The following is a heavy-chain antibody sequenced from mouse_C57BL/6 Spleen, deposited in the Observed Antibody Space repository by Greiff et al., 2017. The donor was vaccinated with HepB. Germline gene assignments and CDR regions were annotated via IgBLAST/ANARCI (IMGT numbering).Heavy chain of an antibody. V-gene: IGHV1-61*01. J-gene: IGHJ1*03. CDR1: GYTFTSYW. Sequence: QVQLQQPGAELVRPGSSVKLSCKASGYTFTSYWMDWVKQRPGQGLEWIGNIYPSDSETHYNQKFKDKATLTVDKSSSTAYMQLSSLTSEDSAVYYCARSRAVYWYFDVWGTGTTVTVSS. CDR2: IYPSDSET. D-gene: IGHD3-3*01. CDR3: ARSRAVYWYFDV.